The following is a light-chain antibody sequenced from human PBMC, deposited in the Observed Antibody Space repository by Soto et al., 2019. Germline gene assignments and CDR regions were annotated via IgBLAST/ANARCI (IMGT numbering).Light chain of an antibody. J-gene: IGKJ1*01. CDR2: GAS. CDR3: HQYASSPRT. V-gene: IGKV3-20*01. CDR1: QSVSSSY. Sequence: ESVLTQSPGTLSLSPGERATLSCRASQSVSSSYLAWYQQKPGQAPRLLIYGASTRATAIPDRFSGSGSGTDFTLTISRLEPEDFAVYYCHQYASSPRTFGQGTKVDIK.